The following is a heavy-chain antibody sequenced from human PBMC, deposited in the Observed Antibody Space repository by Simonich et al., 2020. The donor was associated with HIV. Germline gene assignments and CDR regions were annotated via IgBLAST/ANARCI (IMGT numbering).Heavy chain of an antibody. J-gene: IGHJ3*02. V-gene: IGHV4-34*01. CDR3: ARGRSPTVNTFDI. D-gene: IGHD4-17*01. CDR2: INHRGRT. Sequence: QVQLQQWGAGLLKPSETLSLTCAVYGESFIGYYWTWIRQPPEKGLEWIGEINHRGRTNDIPSLKRRVTISVDTSKNQFSLNLNSVTAADTAVYYWARGRSPTVNTFDIWGLGTMVTVSS. CDR1: GESFIGYY.